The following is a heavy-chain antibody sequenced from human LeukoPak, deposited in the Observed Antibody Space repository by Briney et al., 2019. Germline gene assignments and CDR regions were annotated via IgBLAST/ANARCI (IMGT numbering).Heavy chain of an antibody. V-gene: IGHV3-33*01. Sequence: GGSLRLSCAASGFTFSSYGMHWVRQAPGKGLEWEAVIWYDGRNKYYADSVKGRFTISRDNSKNTLYLQMNSLRAEDTAVYYCAVYDSSGYYHGYWGQGTLVTVSS. CDR1: GFTFSSYG. D-gene: IGHD3-22*01. CDR2: IWYDGRNK. J-gene: IGHJ4*02. CDR3: AVYDSSGYYHGY.